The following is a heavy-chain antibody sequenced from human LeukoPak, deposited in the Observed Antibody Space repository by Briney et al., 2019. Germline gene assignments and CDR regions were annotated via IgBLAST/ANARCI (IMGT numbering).Heavy chain of an antibody. J-gene: IGHJ4*02. CDR2: IYYSGST. CDR3: ARQERRVDTAMVNY. V-gene: IGHV4-30-2*03. CDR1: GGSVSSGGYS. Sequence: SETLSLTCAVSGGSVSSGGYSWSWIRQPPGKGLEWIGYIYYSGSTYYNPSPKSRVTISVDTSKNQFSLKLSSVTAADTAVYYCARQERRVDTAMVNYWGQGTLVTVSS. D-gene: IGHD5-18*01.